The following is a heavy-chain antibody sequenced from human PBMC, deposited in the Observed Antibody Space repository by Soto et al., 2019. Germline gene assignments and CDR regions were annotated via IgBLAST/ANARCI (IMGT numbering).Heavy chain of an antibody. D-gene: IGHD6-6*01. CDR3: ARASSIAGVYYGIDV. CDR2: NYYSGIT. J-gene: IGHJ6*02. CDR1: GGSISSGGYY. Sequence: QVQLQESGPGLVKPSQTLSLTCTVSGGSISSGGYYWTWIRQHPGKGLEWIGYNYYSGITYYNPSRKIQVTISLNTSKNTFSLKLSSVTAADTAVYYCARASSIAGVYYGIDVWGQGTTVTVSS. V-gene: IGHV4-31*01.